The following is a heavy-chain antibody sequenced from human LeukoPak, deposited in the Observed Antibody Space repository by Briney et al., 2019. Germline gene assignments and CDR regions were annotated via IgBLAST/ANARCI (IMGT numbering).Heavy chain of an antibody. CDR1: DSPSV. V-gene: IGHV3-21*04. D-gene: IGHD6-13*01. CDR2: ISSSSSYI. Sequence: GSLSSPVQPLDSPSVNWVRQAPGKGLEWVSSISSSSSYIYYADSVKGRFTISRDNSKNTLYLQMNSLRAEDTAVYYCARGSALRYSSSWYEDYWGQGTLVTVSS. CDR3: ARGSALRYSSSWYEDY. J-gene: IGHJ4*02.